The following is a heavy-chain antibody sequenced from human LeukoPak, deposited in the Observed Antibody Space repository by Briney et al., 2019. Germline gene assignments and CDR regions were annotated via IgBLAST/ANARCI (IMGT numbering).Heavy chain of an antibody. J-gene: IGHJ3*02. Sequence: GGSLRLSCAASGFTFSSYWMHWVRQDPGKGLEWMGWINPNSGGTNYAQKFQGRVTMTRDTSISTAYMELSRLRSEDTAVYYCATDALACCGGDCLYHAFDIWGQGTMVTVSS. CDR2: INPNSGGT. CDR1: GFTFSSYW. D-gene: IGHD2-21*02. CDR3: ATDALACCGGDCLYHAFDI. V-gene: IGHV1-2*02.